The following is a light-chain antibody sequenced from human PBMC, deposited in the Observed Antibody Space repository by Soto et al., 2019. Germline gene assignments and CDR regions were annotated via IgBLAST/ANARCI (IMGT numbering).Light chain of an antibody. CDR3: QHYGRSPPRYT. CDR1: QSVSSSS. CDR2: GAS. V-gene: IGKV3-20*01. J-gene: IGKJ2*01. Sequence: EIVLTQSPGTLSLSPGERATLSCRASQSVSSSSLAWYQQKPGQAPRLLIYGASSRATGIPDRFSGSGSGTDFTLTISRLEPEDFAVYYCQHYGRSPPRYTFGQGTKLDIK.